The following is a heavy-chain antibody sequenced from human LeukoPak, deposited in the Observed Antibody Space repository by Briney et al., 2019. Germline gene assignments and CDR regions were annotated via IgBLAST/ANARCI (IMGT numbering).Heavy chain of an antibody. V-gene: IGHV4-39*02. CDR2: IYYSGST. CDR1: GGSISGSSYY. D-gene: IGHD3-9*01. J-gene: IGHJ6*02. Sequence: SETLSLTCTVSGGSISGSSYYWGWIRQPPGKGLEWIGSIYYSGSTYYNPSLKSRVTISVDTSKNQFSLKLNSVTAADTAVYYCARALRVISYDILTDYYYYGMDVWGQGTTVTVSS. CDR3: ARALRVISYDILTDYYYYGMDV.